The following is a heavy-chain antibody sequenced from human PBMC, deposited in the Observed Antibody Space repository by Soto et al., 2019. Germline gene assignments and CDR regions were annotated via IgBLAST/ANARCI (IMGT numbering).Heavy chain of an antibody. CDR1: GGSISSSSHY. J-gene: IGHJ4*02. D-gene: IGHD4-17*01. CDR3: ARHHYGGNSVRPFDY. Sequence: SETLSLTCNVSGGSISSSSHYWGWIRQPPGKGLEWIGSIYYPGRTYYNPSLKSRVTVSVDTSESHFSLKLSSLTAADTAVYYCARHHYGGNSVRPFDYWGQGTLVTVSS. V-gene: IGHV4-39*01. CDR2: IYYPGRT.